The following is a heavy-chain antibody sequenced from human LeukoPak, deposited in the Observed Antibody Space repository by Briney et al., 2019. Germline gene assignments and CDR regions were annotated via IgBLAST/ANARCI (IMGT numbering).Heavy chain of an antibody. CDR1: GGTFSSYA. J-gene: IGHJ5*02. CDR2: IIPIFGTA. CDR3: ARDSGFWSALNWFDP. Sequence: ASVKGSCKASGGTFSSYAISWVRQAPGQGLEWMGGIIPIFGTANYAQKFQGRVTITADESTSTAYMELSSLRSEDTAVYYCARDSGFWSALNWFDPWGQGTLVTVSS. V-gene: IGHV1-69*13. D-gene: IGHD3-3*01.